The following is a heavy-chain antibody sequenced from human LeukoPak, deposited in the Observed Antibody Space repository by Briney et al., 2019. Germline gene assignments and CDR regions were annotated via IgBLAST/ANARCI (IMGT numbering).Heavy chain of an antibody. D-gene: IGHD6-19*01. CDR1: GFTFSSYA. Sequence: GGSLRLSCAASGFTFSSYAMHWVRQAPGKGLEWVAVISYDGSNKYYADSVKGRFTISRDNSKNTLYLQMNSLRAEDTAVYYCARDRNRIAVAGFFDYWGQGTLVTVSS. J-gene: IGHJ4*02. V-gene: IGHV3-30-3*01. CDR2: ISYDGSNK. CDR3: ARDRNRIAVAGFFDY.